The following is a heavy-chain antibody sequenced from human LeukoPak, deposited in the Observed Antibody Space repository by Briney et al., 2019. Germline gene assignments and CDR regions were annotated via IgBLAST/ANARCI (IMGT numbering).Heavy chain of an antibody. CDR2: INPNSGGT. J-gene: IGHJ3*02. D-gene: IGHD1-26*01. Sequence: LGASVKVSCTASGYTFTGYYMHWVRQAPGHGLEWMGWINPNSGGTNYAQKFQGRVTMTRDTSISTAYMELSRLRSDDTAVYYCARVRWELPHDAFDIWGQGTMVTVSS. V-gene: IGHV1-2*03. CDR1: GYTFTGYY. CDR3: ARVRWELPHDAFDI.